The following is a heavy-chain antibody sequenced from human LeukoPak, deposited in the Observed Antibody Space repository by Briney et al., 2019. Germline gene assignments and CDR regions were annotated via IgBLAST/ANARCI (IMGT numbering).Heavy chain of an antibody. D-gene: IGHD3-10*01. CDR2: IRYDGSNK. Sequence: GGSLRLSCAAPGFTFSSYGMHWVRQAPGKGLEWVAFIRYDGSNKYYADSVKGRFTISRDNSKNTLYLQMNSLRAEDTAVYYCAKDTQGKYYYMDVWGKGTTVTVSS. CDR3: AKDTQGKYYYMDV. V-gene: IGHV3-30*02. CDR1: GFTFSSYG. J-gene: IGHJ6*03.